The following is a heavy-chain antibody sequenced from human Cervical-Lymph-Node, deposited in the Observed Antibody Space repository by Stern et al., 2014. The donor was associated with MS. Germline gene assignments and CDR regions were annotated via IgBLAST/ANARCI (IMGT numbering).Heavy chain of an antibody. D-gene: IGHD4-17*01. CDR2: ISWNSAII. CDR1: GFIFDDYA. CDR3: TKGGESTSDS. Sequence: QLVQSGGGLVQPGRSLRLSCAASGFIFDDYAMHWVRQAPGKGLEWVSTISWNSAIISYAGSVKGRFTISRDNAKNSLYLQMDSLRAEDTAFYYCTKGGESTSDSWGQGTLVTVSS. V-gene: IGHV3-9*01. J-gene: IGHJ4*02.